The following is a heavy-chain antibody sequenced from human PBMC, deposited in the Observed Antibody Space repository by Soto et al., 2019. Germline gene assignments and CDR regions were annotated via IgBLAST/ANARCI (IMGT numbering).Heavy chain of an antibody. D-gene: IGHD1-26*01. CDR3: ARGDGRGSTGFYYYYGMDV. J-gene: IGHJ6*02. CDR2: ISPYDGST. V-gene: IGHV1-46*01. Sequence: QVQLAQSGAEVKKPGASVKVSCKASGFTFTNYFFHWVRQAPRQGLEWLGIISPYDGSTKYVQSLQGRVTVTSDTSTSTVYMELSSLRSEDTAVYFCARGDGRGSTGFYYYYGMDVWGHGTTITVSS. CDR1: GFTFTNYF.